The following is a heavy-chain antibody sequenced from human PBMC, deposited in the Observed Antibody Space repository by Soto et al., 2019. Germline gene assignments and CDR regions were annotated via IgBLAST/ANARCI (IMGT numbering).Heavy chain of an antibody. D-gene: IGHD4-4*01. CDR1: GFTFSRYS. CDR3: ARDPTAVTSRFDP. V-gene: IGHV3-21*01. CDR2: ISSSSSYI. Sequence: EVQLVESGGGLVKPGGSLRLSCAASGFTFSRYSMNWVRQAPGKGLEWVSSISSSSSYIYYADSVKGRFTISRDNAKNSLYLQMNSLRAEDTAVYYCARDPTAVTSRFDPWGQGTLSPSPQ. J-gene: IGHJ5*02.